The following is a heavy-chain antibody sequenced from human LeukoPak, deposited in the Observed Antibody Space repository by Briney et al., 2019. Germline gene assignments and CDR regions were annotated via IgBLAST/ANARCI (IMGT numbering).Heavy chain of an antibody. CDR3: AKAGSCSSTSCDYYFDY. Sequence: PGGSLRLSCAASGITFSSYAMSWVRQGPGKGLEWVSGISGSGGSTNYADSVKGRFTISRDNSKNTVYLQMNSLRAEDTAVYYCAKAGSCSSTSCDYYFDYWGQGTLVTVSS. CDR1: GITFSSYA. J-gene: IGHJ4*02. CDR2: ISGSGGST. V-gene: IGHV3-23*01. D-gene: IGHD2-2*01.